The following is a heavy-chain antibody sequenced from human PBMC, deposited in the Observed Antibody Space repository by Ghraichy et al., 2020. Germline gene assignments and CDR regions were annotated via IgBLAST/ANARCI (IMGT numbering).Heavy chain of an antibody. J-gene: IGHJ4*02. CDR2: IRDDGSYE. Sequence: GGSLRLSCAASGFTFSRSYMNWVRQSPGKGLECVALIRDDGSYEHYADSVKGRFTISRDNSKNTLYLQMNSLTTEDTAVYFCAKGHAIDYWGQGTLVTVSS. CDR1: GFTFSRSY. D-gene: IGHD2-2*01. V-gene: IGHV3-30*02. CDR3: AKGHAIDY.